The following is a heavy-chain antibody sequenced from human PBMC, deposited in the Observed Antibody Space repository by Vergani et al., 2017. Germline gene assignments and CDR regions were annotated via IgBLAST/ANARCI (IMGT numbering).Heavy chain of an antibody. J-gene: IGHJ4*02. CDR1: GYTFTSFA. CDR3: ARGGMAAAGY. CDR2: INAGNGNT. Sequence: QVQLVQSGAEVKKPGASVKVSCKASGYTFTSFAIHWVRQAPGQRLEWMGWINAGNGNTKYSQKFQGRVTMTRNTSISTAYMELSSLRSADTAVYYCARGGMAAAGYGGQGTLVTVSS. D-gene: IGHD6-13*01. V-gene: IGHV1-3*01.